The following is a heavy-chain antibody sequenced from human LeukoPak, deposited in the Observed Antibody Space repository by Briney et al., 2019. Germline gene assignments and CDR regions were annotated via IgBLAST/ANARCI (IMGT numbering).Heavy chain of an antibody. V-gene: IGHV3-74*01. CDR2: IRSDGSDT. J-gene: IGHJ6*04. Sequence: GGSLRLSCAASGFTFSDTWMHWVRQAPGEGLVWVSRIRSDGSDTRYAESVKGRFTISRDNAKNTLYLQMNSLRAEDTAVYYCAELGITMIGGVWGKGTTVTISS. CDR3: AELGITMIGGV. D-gene: IGHD3-10*02. CDR1: GFTFSDTW.